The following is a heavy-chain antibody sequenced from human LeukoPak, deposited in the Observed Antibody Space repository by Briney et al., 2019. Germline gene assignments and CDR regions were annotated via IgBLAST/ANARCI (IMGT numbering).Heavy chain of an antibody. CDR1: GYTFTGYY. V-gene: IGHV1-2*02. CDR3: AREALPIYCSSTSCYHNWFDP. J-gene: IGHJ5*02. D-gene: IGHD2-2*01. Sequence: GASVKVSCKASGYTFTGYYMHWVRQAPGQGLEWMGWINPNSGGTNYAQKFQGRVTMTRDTSISTAYMELSRLRSDDTAVYYCAREALPIYCSSTSCYHNWFDPWGRGTLVTVSS. CDR2: INPNSGGT.